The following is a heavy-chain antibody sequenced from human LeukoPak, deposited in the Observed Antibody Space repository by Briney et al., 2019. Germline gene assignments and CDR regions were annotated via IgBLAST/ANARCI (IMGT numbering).Heavy chain of an antibody. V-gene: IGHV3-11*04. CDR2: ITSAGST. J-gene: IGHJ6*03. CDR1: GFTFSDFY. D-gene: IGHD1-20*01. CDR3: ARDLLGYNYHYMDV. Sequence: GGSLRLSCAASGFTFSDFYMTWIRQAPGKGLEWISYITSAGSTYYAGSVKGRFTISRDNAKTSLFLQMNNLGAEDTAVYYCARDLLGYNYHYMDVWGKGTTVTVSS.